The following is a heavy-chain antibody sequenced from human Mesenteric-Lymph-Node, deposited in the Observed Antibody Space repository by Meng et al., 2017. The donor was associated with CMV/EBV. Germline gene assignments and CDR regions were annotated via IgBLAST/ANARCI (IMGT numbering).Heavy chain of an antibody. J-gene: IGHJ5*01. V-gene: IGHV5-51*01. Sequence: GESLKISCKGSGYSFNTYWIGWVRQMPGKGLEWMGINYPGDSDTRYNPSFGGHVTLSVDNSISTAYVLWSSLKASDTAMYFCARLTGNYLASDSWGQGTLVTVSS. D-gene: IGHD1-26*01. CDR3: ARLTGNYLASDS. CDR2: NYPGDSDT. CDR1: GYSFNTYW.